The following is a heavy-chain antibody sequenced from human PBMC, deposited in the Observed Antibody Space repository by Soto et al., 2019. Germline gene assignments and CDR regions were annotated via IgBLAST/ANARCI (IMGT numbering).Heavy chain of an antibody. CDR1: GGSISSSSYF. CDR2: IYYSGIT. J-gene: IGHJ4*02. CDR3: ARDHPHSYGVYYFDY. V-gene: IGHV4-39*02. D-gene: IGHD5-18*01. Sequence: SETLSLTCTVSGGSISSSSYFWGWIRQPPGKGLEWIGSIYYSGITYYNPSLKSRVTISVDTSQNRFSLKLSSVTAADTAVYYCARDHPHSYGVYYFDYWGQGTPVTVSS.